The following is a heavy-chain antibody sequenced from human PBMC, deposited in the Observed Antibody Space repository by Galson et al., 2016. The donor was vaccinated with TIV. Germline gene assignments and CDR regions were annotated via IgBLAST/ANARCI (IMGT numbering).Heavy chain of an antibody. CDR2: IWFDGSKK. D-gene: IGHD3-9*01. Sequence: SLRLSCAASGFTFNDYGMHWVRQAPGKGLEWVAVIWFDGSKKYYADSVKGRFTISRDNSKNTLSLQMDSLRAEDTAVYYCAARNYDILTGYHSDYWGQGNLVTVSS. CDR1: GFTFNDYG. CDR3: AARNYDILTGYHSDY. V-gene: IGHV3-33*01. J-gene: IGHJ4*02.